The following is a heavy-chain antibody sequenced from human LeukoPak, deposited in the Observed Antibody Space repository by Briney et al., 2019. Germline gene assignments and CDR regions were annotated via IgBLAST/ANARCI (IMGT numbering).Heavy chain of an antibody. J-gene: IGHJ4*02. D-gene: IGHD3-22*01. CDR2: IVVGSGNT. CDR1: GFTFTSSA. V-gene: IGHV1-58*02. Sequence: SVKVSCKASGFTFTSSAMQWVRQARGQRLEWIGWIVVGSGNTNYAQKFQERVTITRDMSTSTAYMELSSLRSEDTAVYYCAAVLHDSSGYYYSDYWGQGTLVTVSS. CDR3: AAVLHDSSGYYYSDY.